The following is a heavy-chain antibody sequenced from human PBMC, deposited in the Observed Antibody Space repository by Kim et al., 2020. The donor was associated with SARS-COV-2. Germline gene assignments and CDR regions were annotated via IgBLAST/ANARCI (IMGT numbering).Heavy chain of an antibody. CDR3: ARGLYCSSTSCNYYYYYGMDV. V-gene: IGHV3-74*01. CDR1: GFTFSSYW. Sequence: GGSLRLSCAASGFTFSSYWMHWVRQAPGKGLVWVSRINSDGSSTSYADSVKGRFTISRDNAKNTLYLQMNSLRAEDTAVYYCARGLYCSSTSCNYYYYYGMDVWGQGTTVTVSS. D-gene: IGHD2-2*01. CDR2: INSDGSST. J-gene: IGHJ6*02.